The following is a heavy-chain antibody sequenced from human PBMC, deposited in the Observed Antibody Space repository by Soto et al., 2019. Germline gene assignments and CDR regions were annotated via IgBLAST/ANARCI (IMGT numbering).Heavy chain of an antibody. CDR1: GGTFSSYA. CDR3: ARDMASVAGIMAYYYDGMDG. D-gene: IGHD6-19*01. V-gene: IGHV1-69*12. J-gene: IGHJ6*02. CDR2: IIPIFGTA. Sequence: QVQLVQSGAEVKKPGSSVKVSCKASGGTFSSYAISWVRQAPGQGLEWMGGIIPIFGTANYAQKFQGRVTKPADESTITAYMELSSLGSEVTAVYYCARDMASVAGIMAYYYDGMDGWGQGTTVTVSS.